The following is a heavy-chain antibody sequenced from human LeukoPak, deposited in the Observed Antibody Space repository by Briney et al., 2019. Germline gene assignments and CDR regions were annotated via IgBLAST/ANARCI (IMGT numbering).Heavy chain of an antibody. CDR3: ARGVVPAALRGYYYYYMDV. CDR1: GYTLSDFS. D-gene: IGHD2-2*01. V-gene: IGHV1-24*01. CDR2: FDPEEDKT. J-gene: IGHJ6*03. Sequence: ASVKVSCQVSGYTLSDFSMHWVRQAPRREPEWLGGFDPEEDKTIYAQKFQGRITMTEDRATDTAYMELSSLRSEDTAVYYCARGVVPAALRGYYYYYMDVWGKGTTVTVSS.